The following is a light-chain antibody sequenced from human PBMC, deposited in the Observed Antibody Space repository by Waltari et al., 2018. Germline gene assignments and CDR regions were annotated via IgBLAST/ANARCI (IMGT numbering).Light chain of an antibody. CDR3: QSFDRGLSEYV. CDR2: DDK. Sequence: QSVLTQPPSLSGAPCQRVTISCSGRSPYIGAGSPVPWYQQFPGTAPKLILHDDKDRPSGVPDRFSGSTSGTSATLAITDLQAEDEASYYCQSFDRGLSEYVFGGGTQVTVL. CDR1: SPYIGAGSP. V-gene: IGLV1-40*01. J-gene: IGLJ2*01.